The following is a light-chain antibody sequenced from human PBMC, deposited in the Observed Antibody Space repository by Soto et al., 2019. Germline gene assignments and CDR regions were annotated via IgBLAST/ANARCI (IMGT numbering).Light chain of an antibody. V-gene: IGKV1-33*01. Sequence: DIQMTQSPSSLFSSVGDIFTIRCEATQDINIYLNWYQQKPGKAPNLLIYDASNLEIGVPSRFSGSGSGTHFTFTISSLQTEDIGTYYCQQYDILPITFGRGTRLEIK. J-gene: IGKJ5*01. CDR1: QDINIY. CDR3: QQYDILPIT. CDR2: DAS.